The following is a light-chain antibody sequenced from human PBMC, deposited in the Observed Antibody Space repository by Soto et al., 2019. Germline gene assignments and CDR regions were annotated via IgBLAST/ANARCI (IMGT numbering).Light chain of an antibody. Sequence: DIVMTQSPDSLAVSLGERATINCRSSQSVLYSSNNKTYLAWYQQKPGQPPKLLIYWASTRESGVPDRFSGSGSGTAFTLTISSLQAEDVAVYYCQQYYSAPYTCGQGTKLESK. V-gene: IGKV4-1*01. CDR3: QQYYSAPYT. J-gene: IGKJ2*01. CDR2: WAS. CDR1: QSVLYSSNNKTY.